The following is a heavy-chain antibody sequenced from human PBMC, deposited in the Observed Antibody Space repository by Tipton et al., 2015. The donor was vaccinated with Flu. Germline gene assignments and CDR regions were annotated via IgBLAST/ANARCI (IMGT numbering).Heavy chain of an antibody. J-gene: IGHJ4*02. CDR2: VWFDGSNK. CDR3: ARGFSGYYGYNLDY. V-gene: IGHV3-33*01. D-gene: IGHD3-22*01. Sequence: SLRLSCAASGFTFSSYGMHWVRQPPGKGLEWVTVVWFDGSNKYYADSVKGRFTISRDNSKNTLYLEMNSLRAEDTAVYYCARGFSGYYGYNLDYWGQGTLVTVSS. CDR1: GFTFSSYG.